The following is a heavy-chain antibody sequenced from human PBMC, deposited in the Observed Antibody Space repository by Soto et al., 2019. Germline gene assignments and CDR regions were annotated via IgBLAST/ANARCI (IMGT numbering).Heavy chain of an antibody. CDR3: ARVLDYYGSGTFGEVACDY. CDR1: GFTFSGHG. V-gene: IGHV3-33*01. CDR2: LWYDGVNQ. Sequence: QVQLVESGGGVVQPGTSLRLSCVASGFTFSGHGMNWFRQAPGKGLEWVEVLWYDGVNQYYADSVKGRFTISRENSKITLYLQMNSLRAEDTAVYYCARVLDYYGSGTFGEVACDYWGQGTQVTVSS. D-gene: IGHD3-10*01. J-gene: IGHJ4*02.